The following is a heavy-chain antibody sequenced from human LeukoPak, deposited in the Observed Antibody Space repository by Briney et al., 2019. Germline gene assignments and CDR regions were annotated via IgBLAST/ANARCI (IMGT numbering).Heavy chain of an antibody. V-gene: IGHV4-59*01. J-gene: IGHJ4*02. CDR2: IYYSGST. CDR1: GGSISSYY. Sequence: SETLPLTCTVSGGSISSYYWSWIRQPPGKGLEWIGYIYYSGSTNYNPSLKSRVTISVDTSKNQFSLKLSSVTAADTAVYYCARVNSDYWPYYFDYWGQGTLVTVSS. CDR3: ARVNSDYWPYYFDY. D-gene: IGHD5-12*01.